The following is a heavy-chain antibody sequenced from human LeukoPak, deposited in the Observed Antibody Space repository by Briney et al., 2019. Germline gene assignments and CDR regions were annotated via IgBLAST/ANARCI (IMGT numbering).Heavy chain of an antibody. Sequence: ASVKVSCKASGYTFTSYYIHWVRQAPGQGLEWMGIINPSGGSTSYAQKFQGRVTMTGDTSTSTVYMELSSLRSEDTAVYYCASEAGTAMAPFDYWGQGTLVTVSS. V-gene: IGHV1-46*01. D-gene: IGHD5-18*01. J-gene: IGHJ4*02. CDR1: GYTFTSYY. CDR2: INPSGGST. CDR3: ASEAGTAMAPFDY.